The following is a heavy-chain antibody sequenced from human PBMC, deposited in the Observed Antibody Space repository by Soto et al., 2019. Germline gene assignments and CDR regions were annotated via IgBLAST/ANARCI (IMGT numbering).Heavy chain of an antibody. V-gene: IGHV1-46*01. CDR2: IKTSGGGT. CDR3: AKVYYDSSGNPQGGFDY. CDR1: GYIFTNYY. D-gene: IGHD3-22*01. J-gene: IGHJ4*02. Sequence: QVQLVQSGAEVKKPGASVKVSCRASGYIFTNYYIHWVRQAPGQGLELMGIIKTSGGGTTYAQKSQGRVTMSRDTSTSTVYMELSSLRSEDTGVYYCAKVYYDSSGNPQGGFDYWGPGTLVTVSS.